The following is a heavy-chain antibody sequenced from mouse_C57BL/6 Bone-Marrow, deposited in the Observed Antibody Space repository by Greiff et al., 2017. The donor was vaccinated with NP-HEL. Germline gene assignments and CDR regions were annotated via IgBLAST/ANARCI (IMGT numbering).Heavy chain of an antibody. D-gene: IGHD1-1*01. Sequence: QVQLQQPGAELVKPGASVKLSCKASGYTFTSYWMHWVKQRPGQGLEWIGMIHPNSGSTNYNEKFKSKATLTVDKSSSTAYMQLSSLTSEDSAVYYCACYYGSSYVWYFDYWGQGTTLTVSS. CDR1: GYTFTSYW. V-gene: IGHV1-64*01. J-gene: IGHJ2*01. CDR2: IHPNSGST. CDR3: ACYYGSSYVWYFDY.